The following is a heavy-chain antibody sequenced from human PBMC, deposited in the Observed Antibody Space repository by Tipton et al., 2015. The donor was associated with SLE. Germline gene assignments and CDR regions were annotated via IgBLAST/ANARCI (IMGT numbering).Heavy chain of an antibody. V-gene: IGHV4-59*08. CDR2: IYHTKYNPSLSGYT. J-gene: IGHJ6*02. CDR3: ARGMVTWRGAIIGVDV. CDR1: GGSISRYY. D-gene: IGHD2-21*02. Sequence: TLSLTCTVSGGSISRYYWSWIRQSPGKGPEWAGYIYHTKYNPSLSGYTNYNPSLKSRVTISVDPAKNQFSLKLTSVTAPDTAVYYCARGMVTWRGAIIGVDVWGQGTTVNVSS.